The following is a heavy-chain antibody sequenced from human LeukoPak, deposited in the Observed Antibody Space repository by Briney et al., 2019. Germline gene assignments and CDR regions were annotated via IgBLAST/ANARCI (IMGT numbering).Heavy chain of an antibody. CDR1: GGSISSSSYY. J-gene: IGHJ3*02. V-gene: IGHV4-39*01. CDR2: IYYSGST. D-gene: IGHD2-15*01. CDR3: ARWWFYCSGGSCYLSKAFDI. Sequence: SETLSLTCTVSGGSISSSSYYWGWIRQPPGKGLEWIGSIYYSGSTYCNPSLKSRVTISVDTSKNQFSLKLSSVTAADTAVYYCARWWFYCSGGSCYLSKAFDIWGQGTMVTVSS.